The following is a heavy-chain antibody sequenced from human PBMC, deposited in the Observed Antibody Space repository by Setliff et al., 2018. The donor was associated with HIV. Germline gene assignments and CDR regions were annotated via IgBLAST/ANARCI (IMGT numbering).Heavy chain of an antibody. CDR3: AREDSSWYGSLDY. D-gene: IGHD6-13*01. CDR1: GFTFSNYA. CDR2: ISDSGANT. J-gene: IGHJ4*02. Sequence: GGSLRLSCAASGFTFSNYAMSWVRQAPGKGLEWVSSISDSGANTYYADSVKGRFTISRDNSENTLYLQMNSLRAEDMAVYYCAREDSSWYGSLDYWGQGTLVTVSS. V-gene: IGHV3-23*01.